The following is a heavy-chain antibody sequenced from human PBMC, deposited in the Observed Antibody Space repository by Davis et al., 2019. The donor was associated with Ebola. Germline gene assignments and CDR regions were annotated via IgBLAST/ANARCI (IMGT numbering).Heavy chain of an antibody. V-gene: IGHV4-59*01. J-gene: IGHJ4*02. CDR2: IYYSGST. CDR1: GGSISSYY. CDR3: ARGGGSGGY. D-gene: IGHD6-25*01. Sequence: MPSETLSLTCTVSGGSISSYYWSWLRQPPGKGLEWIGYIYYSGSTNYNPSLKSRVTISVATSKNQFSLKLSSVTAADTAVYYCARGGGSGGYWGQGTLVTVSS.